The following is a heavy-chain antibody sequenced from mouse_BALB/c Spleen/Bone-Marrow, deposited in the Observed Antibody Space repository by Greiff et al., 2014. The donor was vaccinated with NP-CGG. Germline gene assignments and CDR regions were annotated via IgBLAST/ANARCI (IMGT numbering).Heavy chain of an antibody. CDR1: GDSITSGY. V-gene: IGHV3-8*02. Sequence: EVMLVESGPSLVKPSQTLSLTCSVTGDSITSGYWNWIRKFPGNKLEYMGYISYSGSTYYNPSLKSRISIIRDTSKNQYYLQLKSMTTEDTATDYCSRFGYDYALDYWGQGASVTVSS. CDR3: SRFGYDYALDY. J-gene: IGHJ4*01. CDR2: ISYSGST. D-gene: IGHD2-2*01.